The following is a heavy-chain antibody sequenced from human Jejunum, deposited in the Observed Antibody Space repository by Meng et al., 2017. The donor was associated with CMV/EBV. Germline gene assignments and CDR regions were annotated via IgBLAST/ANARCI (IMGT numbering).Heavy chain of an antibody. CDR1: GFTFSNSW. CDR2: IKYDGSEK. CDR3: TTWRTPGY. Sequence: RPSCGASGFTFSNSWVSWVRQAPGKGLEWVANIKYDGSEKYYVDSVKGRFTISRDNTKNLVFLQMNSLRVEDTAVYYCTTWRTPGYWGQGTLVTVSS. D-gene: IGHD1-14*01. V-gene: IGHV3-7*01. J-gene: IGHJ4*02.